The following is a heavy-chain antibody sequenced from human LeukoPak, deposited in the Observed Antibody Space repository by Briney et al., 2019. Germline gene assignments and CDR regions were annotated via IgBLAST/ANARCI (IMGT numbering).Heavy chain of an antibody. D-gene: IGHD3-3*02. Sequence: GGSLRLSCAASGLTFSSDGMSWVRQAPGKGLEWVSILYSGSSTYYADSVEGRFIVSRDSSKNTLSLQMNDLRAEDTAVYYCARVADHFHWYLDLWGRGTLVTVSS. CDR1: GLTFSSDG. CDR2: LYSGSST. CDR3: ARVADHFHWYLDL. V-gene: IGHV3-53*01. J-gene: IGHJ2*01.